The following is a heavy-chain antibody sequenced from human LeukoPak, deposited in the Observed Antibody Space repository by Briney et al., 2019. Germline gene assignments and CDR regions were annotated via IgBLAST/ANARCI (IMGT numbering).Heavy chain of an antibody. D-gene: IGHD2-2*01. V-gene: IGHV3-53*01. CDR3: ARGQYQLSMIYYYYYMDV. J-gene: IGHJ6*03. CDR1: GFTVSSNY. Sequence: GRSLRLSCAASGFTVSSNYMSWVRQAPGKGLEWVSVIYSGGSTYYADSVKGRFTISRDNSKNTLYLQMNSLRAEDTAVYYCARGQYQLSMIYYYYYMDVWGKGTTVTISS. CDR2: IYSGGST.